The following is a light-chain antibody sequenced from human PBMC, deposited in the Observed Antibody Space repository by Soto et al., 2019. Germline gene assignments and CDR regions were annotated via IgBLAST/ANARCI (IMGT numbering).Light chain of an antibody. J-gene: IGLJ1*01. CDR1: SIDVGDNNY. Sequence: QSALAQPASVSGSPGQSITISCSGSSIDVGDNNYVSWYQHHPGKAPKLIIYEVSNRPSGVSNRFSGSSSDNTASLTISGLLPDDEADYYYSSYTTSSTPSYVFGTGTKLTVL. CDR3: SSYTTSSTPSYV. V-gene: IGLV2-14*01. CDR2: EVS.